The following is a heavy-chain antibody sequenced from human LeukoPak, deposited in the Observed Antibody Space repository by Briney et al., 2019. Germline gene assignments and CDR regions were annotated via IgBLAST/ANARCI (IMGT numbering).Heavy chain of an antibody. Sequence: GGSLRLSCAASGFSFSSFGMHWVRQAPGKGLEWVAVIWYDGSNKYYADSVKGRFTISRDNSKNTLYLQMNSLRAEDTAVYYCARGTLGSSWPPVDYWGQGTLVTVSS. CDR2: IWYDGSNK. D-gene: IGHD6-13*01. V-gene: IGHV3-33*01. CDR1: GFSFSSFG. J-gene: IGHJ4*02. CDR3: ARGTLGSSWPPVDY.